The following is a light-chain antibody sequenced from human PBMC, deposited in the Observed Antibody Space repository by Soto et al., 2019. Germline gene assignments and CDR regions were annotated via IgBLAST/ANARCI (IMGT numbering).Light chain of an antibody. J-gene: IGKJ5*01. CDR1: QGISRF. Sequence: DIQMTQSPSSLSASVGDRVTITCRASQGISRFVAWYQQKPGKVPRLLISGASTLQSGVPSRFSGSGSGTYFTLTITSLQPEDVATYYCQKYSSVITFGQGTRLEI. CDR2: GAS. CDR3: QKYSSVIT. V-gene: IGKV1-27*01.